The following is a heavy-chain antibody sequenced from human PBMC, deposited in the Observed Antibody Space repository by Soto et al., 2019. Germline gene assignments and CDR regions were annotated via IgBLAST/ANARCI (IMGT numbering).Heavy chain of an antibody. V-gene: IGHV1-69*06. D-gene: IGHD3-10*01. CDR2: IIPIFDTP. Sequence: EASVKVSCKASGGIFSSFTISWVRQAPGQGLEWLGGIIPIFDTPTYAQNFQGRVTITADKSTNTVYMELSSLRSEDTAVYYCATHGATTMARGAMKHYYYVMDVWGQGTTVTVS. J-gene: IGHJ6*02. CDR3: ATHGATTMARGAMKHYYYVMDV. CDR1: GGIFSSFT.